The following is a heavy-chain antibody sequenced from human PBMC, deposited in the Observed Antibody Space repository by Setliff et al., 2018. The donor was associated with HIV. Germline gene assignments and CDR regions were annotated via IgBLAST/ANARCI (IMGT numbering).Heavy chain of an antibody. CDR3: ARQPTDTSGYNNWFDS. CDR2: IYPGDSDT. V-gene: IGHV5-51*01. D-gene: IGHD3-3*01. CDR1: GYSFMSYW. J-gene: IGHJ5*01. Sequence: GESLKISCKASGYSFMSYWIGWVRQMPGKGLEWMGIIYPGDSDTKYSPSFQGQVTISADKSTNTLFLQLSGLKASDTAMYYCARQPTDTSGYNNWFDSWGQGTLVTVSS.